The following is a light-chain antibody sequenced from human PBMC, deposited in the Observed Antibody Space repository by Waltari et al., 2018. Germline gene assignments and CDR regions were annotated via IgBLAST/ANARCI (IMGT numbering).Light chain of an antibody. J-gene: IGLJ2*01. CDR1: SSAVGGSQY. CDR2: EVS. Sequence: QSALTQPASVSGSPGQSTPLPCTGTSSAVGGSQYVSWYQQHPGKAPKLMIYEVSNRPSGVSNRFSGSKSGNTASLTISGLQAEDEADYYCSSYTSSSTLVFGGGTKLTVL. V-gene: IGLV2-14*01. CDR3: SSYTSSSTLV.